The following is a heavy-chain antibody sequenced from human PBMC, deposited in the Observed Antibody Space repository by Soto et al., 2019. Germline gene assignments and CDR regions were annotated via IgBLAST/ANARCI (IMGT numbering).Heavy chain of an antibody. CDR1: GGSVSSGSYY. D-gene: IGHD3-3*01. J-gene: IGHJ6*02. CDR2: IYYSGST. Sequence: PSETLSLTCTVSGGSVSSGSYYWSWIRQPPGKGLEWIGYIYYSGSTNYNPSLKSRVTISVDTSKNQFSLKLSSVTAADTAVYYCARDQGITTFGVYSMYYYGMDVWGQGTTVTVSS. CDR3: ARDQGITTFGVYSMYYYGMDV. V-gene: IGHV4-61*01.